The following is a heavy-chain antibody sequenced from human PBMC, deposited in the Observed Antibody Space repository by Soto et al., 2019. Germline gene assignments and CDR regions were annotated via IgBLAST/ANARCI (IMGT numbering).Heavy chain of an antibody. D-gene: IGHD5-18*01. CDR1: GFSLSTSGMC. V-gene: IGHV2-70*01. CDR3: ARSYREYSYGLFYYYYGMDV. J-gene: IGHJ6*02. Sequence: SGPTLVNPTQTLTLPCSFSGFSLSTSGMCVSWIRQPPGKALEWLALIDWDDDKYYSTSLKTRLTISKDTSKNQVVLTMTNMDPVDTATYYCARSYREYSYGLFYYYYGMDVWGQGTTVTVSS. CDR2: IDWDDDK.